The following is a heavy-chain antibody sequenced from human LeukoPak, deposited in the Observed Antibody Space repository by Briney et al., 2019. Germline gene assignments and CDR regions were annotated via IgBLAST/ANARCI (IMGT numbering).Heavy chain of an antibody. D-gene: IGHD3-9*01. CDR1: GFTFDDYA. J-gene: IGHJ6*02. CDR3: AKDMADFLTGSEFYGMDV. V-gene: IGHV3-9*01. CDR2: ISWNSGSI. Sequence: PGRSLRPSCAASGFTFDDYAMHWVRQGPGKGLEWVSGISWNSGSIGYADSVKGRFTISRDNAKNSLYLQMNTLRAEDTALYYCAKDMADFLTGSEFYGMDVWGQGTTVTVSS.